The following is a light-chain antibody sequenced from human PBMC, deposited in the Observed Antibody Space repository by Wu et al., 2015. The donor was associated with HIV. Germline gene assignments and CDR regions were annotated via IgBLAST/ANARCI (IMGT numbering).Light chain of an antibody. CDR1: QSISIH. CDR2: ESS. V-gene: IGKV3-15*01. CDR3: QQYNNWPRT. Sequence: EIVMTQSPATLSVSPGERATLSCRASQSISIHLAWYQQKFGQAPRLLIYESSTRAAGIPARVSGSGSGTEFTLTISSLQSEDFAVYYCQQYNNWPRTFGQGTKVEIK. J-gene: IGKJ1*01.